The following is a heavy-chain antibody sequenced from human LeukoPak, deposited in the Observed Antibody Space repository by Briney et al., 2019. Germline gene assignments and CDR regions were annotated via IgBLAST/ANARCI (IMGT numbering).Heavy chain of an antibody. CDR1: GGSFSGYY. CDR2: INHSGST. V-gene: IGHV4-34*01. CDR3: ARNPILAAAGTFYYGMDV. D-gene: IGHD6-13*01. Sequence: SETLSLTCAVYGGSFSGYYWSWIRQPPGKGLEWIGEINHSGSTNYNPSLKSRVTISVDTSKNQFSLKLSSVTAADTAVYYCARNPILAAAGTFYYGMDVWGQGTTVTVSS. J-gene: IGHJ6*02.